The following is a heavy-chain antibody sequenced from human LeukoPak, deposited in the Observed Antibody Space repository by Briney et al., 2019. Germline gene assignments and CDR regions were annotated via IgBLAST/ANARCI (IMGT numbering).Heavy chain of an antibody. D-gene: IGHD6-19*01. V-gene: IGHV3-11*01. Sequence: KSGGSLRLSCAASGFTVSSNYMSWIRQAPGKGLEWVSYISSSGSTIYYADSVKGRFTISRDNAKNSLYLQMNSLRAEDTAVYYCAPPGGIAVAEGHYWGQGTLVTVSS. CDR1: GFTVSSNY. J-gene: IGHJ4*02. CDR3: APPGGIAVAEGHY. CDR2: ISSSGSTI.